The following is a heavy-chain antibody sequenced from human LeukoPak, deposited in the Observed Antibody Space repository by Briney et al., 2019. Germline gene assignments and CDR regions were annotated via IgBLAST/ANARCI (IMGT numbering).Heavy chain of an antibody. V-gene: IGHV3-7*01. CDR1: GFTFSSYW. J-gene: IGHJ3*02. CDR2: IKQDGSEK. D-gene: IGHD3-10*01. CDR3: ASLLDAFDI. Sequence: GGSLRLSCAASGFTFSSYWMSWVRQAPGKGLEWVANIKQDGSEKHYVDSVKGRFTISRDNAKKSLFLHMNSLRVEDTAVYYCASLLDAFDIWGQGTMVTVSS.